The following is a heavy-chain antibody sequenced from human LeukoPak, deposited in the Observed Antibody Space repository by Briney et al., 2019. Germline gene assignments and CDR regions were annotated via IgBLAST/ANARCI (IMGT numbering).Heavy chain of an antibody. Sequence: GGSLRLSCAASGFTVSKNYMTWVRQAPGKGLDCVSVITSAGATYYADSMKGRFIISRDNSQNTLYLQMNSLRAEDTAVYYCASRESPGYYYGMDVWGQGTTVTVSS. D-gene: IGHD3-10*01. CDR2: ITSAGAT. V-gene: IGHV3-66*01. J-gene: IGHJ6*02. CDR3: ASRESPGYYYGMDV. CDR1: GFTVSKNY.